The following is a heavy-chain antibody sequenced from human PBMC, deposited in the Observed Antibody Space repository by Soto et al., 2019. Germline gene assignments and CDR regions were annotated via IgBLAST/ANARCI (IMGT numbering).Heavy chain of an antibody. J-gene: IGHJ4*02. D-gene: IGHD3-22*01. CDR3: ARILDYYDSSGLDY. Sequence: PSETLSLTCTVSGGSISSYYWSWIRQPPGKGLEWIGYIYYSGSTNYNPSLKSRVTISVDTSKNQFSLKLSSVTAADTAVYYCARILDYYDSSGLDYWGQGTLVTVS. V-gene: IGHV4-59*01. CDR2: IYYSGST. CDR1: GGSISSYY.